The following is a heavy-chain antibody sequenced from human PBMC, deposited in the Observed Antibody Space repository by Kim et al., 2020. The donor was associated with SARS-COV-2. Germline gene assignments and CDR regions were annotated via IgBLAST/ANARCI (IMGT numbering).Heavy chain of an antibody. J-gene: IGHJ6*02. CDR1: GFAFGTHS. CDR3: ARGGYCSSTSCYFYYYALDV. Sequence: GGSLRLSCAASGFAFGTHSMNWVRQAPGKGLEWVSSIGGTTNYIDYADSLKGRFTISRDNSKNSLYLQMDSLRAEDTAVYYCARGGYCSSTSCYFYYYALDVWGQGTTVTVSS. V-gene: IGHV3-21*01. D-gene: IGHD2-2*01. CDR2: IGGTTNYI.